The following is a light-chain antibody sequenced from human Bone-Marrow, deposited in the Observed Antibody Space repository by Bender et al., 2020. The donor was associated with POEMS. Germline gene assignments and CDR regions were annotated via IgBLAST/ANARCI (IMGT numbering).Light chain of an antibody. CDR3: CSYAGRYTWL. V-gene: IGLV2-11*01. Sequence: QSALTQPPSASGSPGQSVTISCTGTSSDIGRHNFVSWYQQHPGKAPKVIIYDVTKRPSGVPDRFSGSKSGNTASLTISGLQAEDESDYYCCSYAGRYTWLFGGGTTLTVL. J-gene: IGLJ3*02. CDR1: SSDIGRHNF. CDR2: DVT.